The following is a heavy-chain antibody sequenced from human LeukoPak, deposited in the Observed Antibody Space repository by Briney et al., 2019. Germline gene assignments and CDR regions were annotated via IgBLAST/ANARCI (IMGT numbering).Heavy chain of an antibody. V-gene: IGHV3-66*01. D-gene: IGHD3-10*01. CDR3: ARDTRHMVRGVNDY. CDR2: IYSGGST. Sequence: PGGSLRLSCAASGFTVSSNYMSWVRQAPGKGLEWVSVIYSGGSTYYADSVKGRFTISRDNSKNTLYLQMNSLRADDTAVYYCARDTRHMVRGVNDYWGQGTLVTVSS. CDR1: GFTVSSNY. J-gene: IGHJ4*02.